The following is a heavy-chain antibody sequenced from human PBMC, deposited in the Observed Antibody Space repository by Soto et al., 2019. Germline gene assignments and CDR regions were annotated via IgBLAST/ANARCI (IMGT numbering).Heavy chain of an antibody. CDR1: GFTFSSYG. V-gene: IGHV3-30*18. D-gene: IGHD3-22*01. CDR3: AKVWLGTYYYDSSGHGPMDV. Sequence: QVQLVESGGGVVQPGRSLRLSCAASGFTFSSYGMHWVRQVPGKGLEWVAVISYDGSNNYYADSVKGRFTISRDNSKNTLYMQMNSLKAEDTAVYYCAKVWLGTYYYDSSGHGPMDVWGQGTTVTVSS. CDR2: ISYDGSNN. J-gene: IGHJ6*02.